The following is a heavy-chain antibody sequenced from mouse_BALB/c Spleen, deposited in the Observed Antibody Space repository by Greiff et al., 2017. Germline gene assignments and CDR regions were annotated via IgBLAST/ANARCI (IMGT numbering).Heavy chain of an antibody. V-gene: IGHV3-2*02. J-gene: IGHJ3*01. Sequence: VQLKQSGPGLVKPSQSLSLTCTVTGYSITSDYAWNWIRQFPGNKLEWMGYISYSGSTSYNPSLKSRISITRDTSKNQFFLQLNSVTTEDTATYYCARGGYYGSSYGFAYWGQGTLVTVSA. CDR2: ISYSGST. D-gene: IGHD1-1*01. CDR1: GYSITSDYA. CDR3: ARGGYYGSSYGFAY.